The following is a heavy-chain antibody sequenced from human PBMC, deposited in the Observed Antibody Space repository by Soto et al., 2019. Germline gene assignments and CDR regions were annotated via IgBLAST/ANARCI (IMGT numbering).Heavy chain of an antibody. CDR2: IFYSGRT. V-gene: IGHV4-31*03. Sequence: QVQLQESGPGLVKASQTLSLTCTVSGGSISSGGYYWRWIRQFPGKGLEWIGYIFYSGRTDYNPSLKSRLSISVDTSKNQISLRLSSVTAADTAVYYCAREYGDFGMDVWGQGTTVTVSS. D-gene: IGHD4-17*01. CDR1: GGSISSGGYY. CDR3: AREYGDFGMDV. J-gene: IGHJ6*02.